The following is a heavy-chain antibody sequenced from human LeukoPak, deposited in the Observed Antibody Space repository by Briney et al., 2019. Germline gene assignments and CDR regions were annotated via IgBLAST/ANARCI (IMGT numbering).Heavy chain of an antibody. CDR2: IVVGSGNT. V-gene: IGHV1-58*02. Sequence: SVKVSCKASGFTFTSSAMQWVRQARGQRLEWIGWIVVGSGNTNYAQKFRERVTITRDMSTSTAYMELSSLRSEDTAVYYCAAGLTDFWSGYYYYYYYGMDVWGQGTTVTVSS. D-gene: IGHD3-3*01. CDR3: AAGLTDFWSGYYYYYYYGMDV. CDR1: GFTFTSSA. J-gene: IGHJ6*02.